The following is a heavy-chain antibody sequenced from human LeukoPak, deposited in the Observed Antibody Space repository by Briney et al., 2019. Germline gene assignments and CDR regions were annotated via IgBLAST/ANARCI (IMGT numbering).Heavy chain of an antibody. D-gene: IGHD5-24*01. V-gene: IGHV3-23*01. CDR1: GFTLSSYA. Sequence: GGSLRLSCAASGFTLSSYAMTWVRQAPGKGLEWVSVVSGSGGSTNYADSVKGRFTISRDNSKNTLYLQMNSLRAEDTAIYYCAKAIRDGYSNFDYWGQGTLVTVSS. J-gene: IGHJ4*02. CDR2: VSGSGGST. CDR3: AKAIRDGYSNFDY.